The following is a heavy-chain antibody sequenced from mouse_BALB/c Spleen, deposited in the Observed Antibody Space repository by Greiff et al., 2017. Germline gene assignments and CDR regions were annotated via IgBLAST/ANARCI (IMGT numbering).Heavy chain of an antibody. CDR1: GYSITSGYY. V-gene: IGHV3-6*02. Sequence: EVQVVESGPGLVKPSQSLSLTCSVTGYSITSGYYWNWIRQFPGNKLEWMGYISYDGSNNYNPSLKNRISITRDTSKNQFFLKLNSVTTEDTATYYCAREGALLWYFDVWGAGTTVTVSS. CDR2: ISYDGSN. D-gene: IGHD1-2*01. J-gene: IGHJ1*01. CDR3: AREGALLWYFDV.